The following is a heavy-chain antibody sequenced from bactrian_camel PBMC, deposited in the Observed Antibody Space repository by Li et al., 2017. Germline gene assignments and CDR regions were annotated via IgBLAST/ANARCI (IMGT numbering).Heavy chain of an antibody. CDR1: GFDFRWYY. CDR3: AAFKATMGRCADFGY. J-gene: IGHJ6*01. CDR2: IYTTDHNTP. D-gene: IGHD4*01. V-gene: IGHV3S40*01. Sequence: VQLVESGRGVVQSGESLRLSCAASGFDFRWYYMGWFRQAPGKEREGVATIYTTDHNTPLYADSVKGRFTISRDNAKNTLYLQMNSLKPEDTAMYYCAAFKATMGRCADFGYWGQGTQVTVS.